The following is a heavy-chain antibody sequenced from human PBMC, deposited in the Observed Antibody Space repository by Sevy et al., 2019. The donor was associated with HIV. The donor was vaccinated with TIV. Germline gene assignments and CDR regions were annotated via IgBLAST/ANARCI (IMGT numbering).Heavy chain of an antibody. J-gene: IGHJ2*01. D-gene: IGHD4-17*01. CDR2: IRSKANSYAT. V-gene: IGHV3-73*01. CDR1: GFTFSGSA. CDR3: TSATYDYGDYWYFDL. Sequence: GGSLRLSCAASGFTFSGSAMYWVRQASGKGLEWVGRIRSKANSYATAYAASVKGRFTISRDDSKNTAYLQMNSLKTEDTAVYYCTSATYDYGDYWYFDLWGRGILVTVSS.